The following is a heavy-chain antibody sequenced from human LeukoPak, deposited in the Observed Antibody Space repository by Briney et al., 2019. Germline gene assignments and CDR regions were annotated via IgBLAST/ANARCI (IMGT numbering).Heavy chain of an antibody. CDR3: TRDGARKWLFDY. V-gene: IGHV3-48*04. J-gene: IGHJ4*02. D-gene: IGHD6-19*01. CDR1: GFSFDTYS. CDR2: ISIIGTTV. Sequence: GGSLRLSCVASGFSFDTYSVNWVRQSPEKGLEWVSYISIIGTTVYYTDSVKGRFTISRANAKNSLYLQMTSLRVEDTAVYYCTRDGARKWLFDYWGQGALVTVSS.